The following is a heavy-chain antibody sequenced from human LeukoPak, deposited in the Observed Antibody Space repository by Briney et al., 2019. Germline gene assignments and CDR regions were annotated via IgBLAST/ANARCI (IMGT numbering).Heavy chain of an antibody. Sequence: GGSLRLSCAASGLTFTSYWMHWVRQAPGKGLVWVSRINIDGSSTSYADSVKDRFTISRDNAKNTLYLEMNSLRAEDTAVYYCATVEVRGAQAFDYWGQGTLVTVSS. V-gene: IGHV3-74*01. D-gene: IGHD3-10*01. J-gene: IGHJ4*02. CDR1: GLTFTSYW. CDR3: ATVEVRGAQAFDY. CDR2: INIDGSST.